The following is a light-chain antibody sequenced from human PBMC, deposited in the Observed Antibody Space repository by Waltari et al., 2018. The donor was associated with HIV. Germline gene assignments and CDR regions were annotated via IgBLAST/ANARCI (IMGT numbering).Light chain of an antibody. CDR3: QAWDSSTAV. J-gene: IGLJ2*01. Sequence: SYELTPPPSVSVSPGQTASSTGPGNKVGAKYPCWVQQKPGQSPVLVIYQDSKRPSGIPERFSGSNSGNTATLTISGTQAMDEADYYCQAWDSSTAVFGGGTKLTVL. CDR2: QDS. V-gene: IGLV3-1*01. CDR1: KVGAKY.